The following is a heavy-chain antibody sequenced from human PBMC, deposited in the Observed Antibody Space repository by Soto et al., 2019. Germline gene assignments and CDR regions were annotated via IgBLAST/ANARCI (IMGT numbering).Heavy chain of an antibody. D-gene: IGHD3-10*01. CDR3: ARAYYYGSGSMFDY. J-gene: IGHJ4*02. CDR2: INHSGST. CDR1: GGSFSGYY. Sequence: QVQLQQWGAGLLKPSETLSLTCAVYGGSFSGYYWSWIRQPPGKGLEWIGEINHSGSTNYNPSLKSRVTISVDTSKNQFSLQLSSVTAADTAVYYCARAYYYGSGSMFDYWGQGTLVTVSS. V-gene: IGHV4-34*01.